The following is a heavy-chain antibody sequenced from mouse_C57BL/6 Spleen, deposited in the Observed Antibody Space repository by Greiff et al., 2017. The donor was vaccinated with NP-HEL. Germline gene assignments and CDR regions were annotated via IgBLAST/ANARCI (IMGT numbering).Heavy chain of an antibody. Sequence: EVQWVESGGGLVKPGGSLKLSCAASGFTFSDYGMHWVRQAPEKGLEWVAYISSGSSTIYYADTVKGRFTISRDNAKNTLFLQMTSLRSEDTAMYYCARPYYYGSGWFAYWGQGTLVTVSA. D-gene: IGHD1-1*01. CDR3: ARPYYYGSGWFAY. V-gene: IGHV5-17*01. CDR1: GFTFSDYG. J-gene: IGHJ3*01. CDR2: ISSGSSTI.